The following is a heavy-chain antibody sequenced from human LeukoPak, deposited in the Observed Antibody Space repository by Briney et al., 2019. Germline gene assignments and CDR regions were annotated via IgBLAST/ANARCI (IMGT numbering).Heavy chain of an antibody. V-gene: IGHV4-59*01. J-gene: IGHJ4*02. Sequence: PSETLSLTCTVSGGSISSYYWSWIRQPPGKGLEGIGYIYYSGSTNYNPSLTSRVTISVDTSKNQFSLKLSSVTAADTAVYYCARRQYSSSWYFDYWGQRTLVTVSS. CDR2: IYYSGST. D-gene: IGHD6-13*01. CDR3: ARRQYSSSWYFDY. CDR1: GGSISSYY.